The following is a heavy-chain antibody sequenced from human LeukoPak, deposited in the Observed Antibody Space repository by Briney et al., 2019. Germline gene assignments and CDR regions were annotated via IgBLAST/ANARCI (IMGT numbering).Heavy chain of an antibody. CDR1: GGSISSYY. J-gene: IGHJ4*02. CDR2: ISGTGGTT. V-gene: IGHV3-23*01. Sequence: ETLSLTCTVSGGSISSYYWSWIRQPPGKGLEWVSAISGTGGTTHYADSVKGRFTISRDKSKNTLYLQMDSLRAEDTAVYYCAKDLILGYSYRHHLDSWGQGTLVTVSS. D-gene: IGHD5-18*01. CDR3: AKDLILGYSYRHHLDS.